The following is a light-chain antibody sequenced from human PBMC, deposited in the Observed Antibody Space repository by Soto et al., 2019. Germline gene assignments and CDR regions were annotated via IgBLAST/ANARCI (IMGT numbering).Light chain of an antibody. CDR1: QSISSY. J-gene: IGKJ1*01. Sequence: DIQMTQSPSSLSASVGDRVTITCRASQSISSYLNWYQQKPGKAPKLLIYDASSLESGVPSRFSGSGSGTEFTLTISRLQPDDFATYYCQQYHEYWFGQVTKVAIK. CDR2: DAS. CDR3: QQYHEYW. V-gene: IGKV1-39*01.